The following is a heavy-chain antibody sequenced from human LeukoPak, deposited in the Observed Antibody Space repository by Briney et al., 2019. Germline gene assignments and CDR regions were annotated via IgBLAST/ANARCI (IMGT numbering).Heavy chain of an antibody. CDR2: INHNGNVN. V-gene: IGHV3-7*03. Sequence: LAGGSLRLSCAASGFTFSSYWMNWARQAPGKGLEWVASINHNGNVNYYVDFVKGRFTISRDNAKNSLYLQMSNLRAEDTAVYFCARGGGLDVWGQGATVTVSS. J-gene: IGHJ6*02. CDR3: ARGGGLDV. D-gene: IGHD5-12*01. CDR1: GFTFSSYW.